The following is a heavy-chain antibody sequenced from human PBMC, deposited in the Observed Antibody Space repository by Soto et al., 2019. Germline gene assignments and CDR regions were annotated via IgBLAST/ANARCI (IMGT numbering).Heavy chain of an antibody. J-gene: IGHJ6*03. V-gene: IGHV1-46*03. CDR3: ARAGYYDFWSGYYTHYYYYYMDV. Sequence: QVQLVQSGAEVKKPGASVKVSCKASGYTFTSYYMHWVRQAPGQGLEWMGRIYPSGGSTSYAQKFQGRVTMTRDTATSTVYMELSSLRSEDTAVYYSARAGYYDFWSGYYTHYYYYYMDVWGKGTTVTVSS. CDR1: GYTFTSYY. CDR2: IYPSGGST. D-gene: IGHD3-3*01.